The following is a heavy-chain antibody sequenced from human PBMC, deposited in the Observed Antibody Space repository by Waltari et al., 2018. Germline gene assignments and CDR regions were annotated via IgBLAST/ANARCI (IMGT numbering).Heavy chain of an antibody. J-gene: IGHJ6*02. CDR3: ARGVEMATNYYYYYGMDV. CDR2: IYYSGST. CDR1: GGSISSGGSY. D-gene: IGHD5-12*01. Sequence: QVQLQESGPGLVKPSQTLSLTCTVSGGSISSGGSYCRWIRPHPGKGLEWIGDIYYSGSTNYNPSLKSRVTISVDTSKNQFSLKLSSGTAADTAVYYCARGVEMATNYYYYYGMDVWGQGTTVTVSS. V-gene: IGHV4-61*08.